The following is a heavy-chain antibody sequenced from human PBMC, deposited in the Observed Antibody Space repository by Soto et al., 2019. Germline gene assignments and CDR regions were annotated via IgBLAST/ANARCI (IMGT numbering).Heavy chain of an antibody. CDR3: AQWTGYSYDYAQSIFFDY. Sequence: SGPTLVNPTQALTLTCTFSGFSLSTSGVGEGWIRQPPGKALEWLALIYWNDDKRYSPSLKSRLTITKDTSKNHVVLTMINLDPVDTATYYCAQWTGYSYDYAQSIFFDYWGQGTLVTVSS. D-gene: IGHD5-18*01. V-gene: IGHV2-5*01. CDR2: IYWNDDK. J-gene: IGHJ4*02. CDR1: GFSLSTSGVG.